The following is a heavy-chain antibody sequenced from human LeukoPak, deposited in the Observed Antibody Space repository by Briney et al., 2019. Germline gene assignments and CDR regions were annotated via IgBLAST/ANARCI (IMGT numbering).Heavy chain of an antibody. CDR1: GASISSYY. V-gene: IGHV4-59*01. CDR2: IYYSGST. J-gene: IGHJ4*02. Sequence: KASETLSLTCTVSGASISSYYWSWIRQPPGKGLEWIGYIYYSGSTNYNPALKSRVTISEDTSKNQISLKLSSVTAVDTAVYYCARVRGYYDSSGYDYWGQGTLVTVSS. CDR3: ARVRGYYDSSGYDY. D-gene: IGHD3-22*01.